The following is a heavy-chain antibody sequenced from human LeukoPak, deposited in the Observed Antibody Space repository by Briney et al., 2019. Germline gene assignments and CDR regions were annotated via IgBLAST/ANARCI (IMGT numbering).Heavy chain of an antibody. J-gene: IGHJ5*02. V-gene: IGHV4-59*08. CDR2: IYYSGST. Sequence: SETLSLTCTVSGGSISSYYWSWIRQPPGKGLEWIGYIYYSGSTNCNPSLKSRVTISVDTSKNHFSLSLTSVTAADTAVYYCAKHFDFLTGYYNWFDPWGQGTLVTVSS. CDR1: GGSISSYY. CDR3: AKHFDFLTGYYNWFDP. D-gene: IGHD3-9*01.